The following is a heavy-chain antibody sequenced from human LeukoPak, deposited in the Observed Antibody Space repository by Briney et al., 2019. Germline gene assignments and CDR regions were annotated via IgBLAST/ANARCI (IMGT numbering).Heavy chain of an antibody. CDR1: GFTFSSYG. CDR3: AKPRRPLIAAAGPGFDY. Sequence: GGSLRLSCAASGFTFSSYGMSWVRQAPGKGLEWVSAISGSGGSTYYADSVKGRFTISRDNSKNTLYLQMNSLRAEDTAVYYXAKPRRPLIAAAGPGFDYWGQGTLVTVSS. D-gene: IGHD6-13*01. CDR2: ISGSGGST. J-gene: IGHJ4*02. V-gene: IGHV3-23*01.